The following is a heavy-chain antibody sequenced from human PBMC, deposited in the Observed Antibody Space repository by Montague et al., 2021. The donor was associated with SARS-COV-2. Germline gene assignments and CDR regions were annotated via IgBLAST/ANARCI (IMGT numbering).Heavy chain of an antibody. CDR2: INHSGST. CDR3: ARVFPRWLQFDPYFDY. Sequence: SETLSLTCAVYGGSFSGYYWSWIRQPPGKGLEWIGEINHSGSTNYNPSLRSGVTISVDTSKNQFSLKLSSVTAADTAAYYCARVFPRWLQFDPYFDYWGQGTLVTVSS. D-gene: IGHD5-24*01. J-gene: IGHJ4*02. CDR1: GGSFSGYY. V-gene: IGHV4-34*01.